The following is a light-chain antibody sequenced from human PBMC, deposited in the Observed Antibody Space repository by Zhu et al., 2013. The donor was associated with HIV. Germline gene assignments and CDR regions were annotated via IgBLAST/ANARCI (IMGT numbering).Light chain of an antibody. CDR3: QHYGTSPPWT. CDR2: EAS. V-gene: IGKV3-20*01. J-gene: IGKJ1*01. CDR1: QSISSRY. Sequence: EIVLTQSPGTLSLSPGERATLSCRASQSISSRYLAWYQQKLGQAPRLLMYEASSRGAGIPGRFSGSGSGTDFTLTISRLEPEDFAMYYCQHYGTSPPWTFGQGTKVEIK.